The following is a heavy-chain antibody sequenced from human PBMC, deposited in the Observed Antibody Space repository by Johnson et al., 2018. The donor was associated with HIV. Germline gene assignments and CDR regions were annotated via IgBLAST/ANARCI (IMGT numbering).Heavy chain of an antibody. D-gene: IGHD1-26*01. CDR1: GFTFSSYG. CDR2: ISYDGSNK. J-gene: IGHJ3*02. V-gene: IGHV3-30*03. Sequence: QVQLVESGGGVVQPGRSLRLSCAASGFTFSSYGMHWVRQAPGKGLEWVAVISYDGSNKYYADSVKGRFTISRDNAKNSLYLQMNTLRAEDTAVYYCARDQNIVGANDGFDIWGQGTMVTVSS. CDR3: ARDQNIVGANDGFDI.